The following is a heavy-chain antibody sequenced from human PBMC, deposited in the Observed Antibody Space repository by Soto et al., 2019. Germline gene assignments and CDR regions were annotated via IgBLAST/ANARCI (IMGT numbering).Heavy chain of an antibody. J-gene: IGHJ4*02. CDR3: ARDDYYDSSGYYRPGAFDY. D-gene: IGHD3-22*01. CDR2: INNNSGIV. Sequence: GGSLRLSCAASGFTFIKYPMNWVRQVPGKGLEWVSYINNNSGIVYYADSVKGRFTISRDNSKNTLYLQMNSLRAEDTAVYYCARDDYYDSSGYYRPGAFDYWGQGTLVTVSS. V-gene: IGHV3-48*01. CDR1: GFTFIKYP.